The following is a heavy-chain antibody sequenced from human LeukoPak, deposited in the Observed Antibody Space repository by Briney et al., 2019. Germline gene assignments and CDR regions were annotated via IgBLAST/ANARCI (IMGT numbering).Heavy chain of an antibody. J-gene: IGHJ5*02. D-gene: IGHD6-13*01. Sequence: SETLSLTCIVSGGSISSYYWSWIRQPAGKGLEWIGRIYTSGSTNYNPSPKSRVTMSVATSKSQFSLKLSSVTAADTAVYYCARESRIGYSSSWGSGFDPWGQGTLVTVSS. CDR2: IYTSGST. CDR3: ARESRIGYSSSWGSGFDP. CDR1: GGSISSYY. V-gene: IGHV4-4*07.